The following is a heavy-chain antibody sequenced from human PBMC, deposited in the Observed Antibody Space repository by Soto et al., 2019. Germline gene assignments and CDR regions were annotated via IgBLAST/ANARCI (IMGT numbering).Heavy chain of an antibody. CDR1: GGSISSYY. CDR2: IYTSGST. V-gene: IGHV4-4*07. CDR3: ARDYGSGSSYTSDY. J-gene: IGHJ4*02. D-gene: IGHD3-10*01. Sequence: SETLSLTCTVSGGSISSYYWSWIRQPAGKGLEWIGRIYTSGSTNYNPSLKSRISMSIDTSKNQFSLKVRAVSAADTAVYYCARDYGSGSSYTSDYWGQGTKVTVYS.